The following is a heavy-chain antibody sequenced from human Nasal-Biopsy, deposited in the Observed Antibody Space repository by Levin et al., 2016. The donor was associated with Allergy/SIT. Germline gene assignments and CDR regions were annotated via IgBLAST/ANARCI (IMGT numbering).Heavy chain of an antibody. CDR3: ARQSTGSQSSWYVV. D-gene: IGHD6-19*01. Sequence: SVKVSCKASGDTSSNYDISWVRQAPGQGLEWMGGIIPKFAAPSYAQKFQGRVTITADESTFTVYMEFSSLKSEDTAVYYCARQSTGSQSSWYVVWGQGTLVSVSS. CDR1: GDTSSNYD. J-gene: IGHJ4*02. CDR2: IIPKFAAP. V-gene: IGHV1-69*13.